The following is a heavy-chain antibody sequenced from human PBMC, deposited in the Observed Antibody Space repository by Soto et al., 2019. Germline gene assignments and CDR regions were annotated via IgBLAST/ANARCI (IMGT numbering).Heavy chain of an antibody. CDR2: IYWNDDK. Sequence: KRTESRKLTVNFSGFSLRINGVGVGWIRQPPGKALEWLALIYWNDDKRYSPSLKSRLTITKDTSKNQVVLTMTNMDPVDTATYYCAHLYYDFWSGASPTLDYWGHGTLVPVSS. J-gene: IGHJ4*01. V-gene: IGHV2-5*01. D-gene: IGHD3-3*01. CDR3: AHLYYDFWSGASPTLDY. CDR1: GFSLRINGVG.